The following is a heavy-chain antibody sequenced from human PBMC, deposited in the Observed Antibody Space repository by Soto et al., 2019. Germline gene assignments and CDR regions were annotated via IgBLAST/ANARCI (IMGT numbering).Heavy chain of an antibody. V-gene: IGHV3-74*01. Sequence: VGSLRLSCAATGFTFSSHWMHWVRQTPGKGLVWVSRIRSDGSYTSYADSVKGRFTISRDNAKNTLYLQMNSLRAEDTAVYYCARDRSSVTGTAGDYWGQGILVTVSS. D-gene: IGHD1-7*01. J-gene: IGHJ4*02. CDR3: ARDRSSVTGTAGDY. CDR1: GFTFSSHW. CDR2: IRSDGSYT.